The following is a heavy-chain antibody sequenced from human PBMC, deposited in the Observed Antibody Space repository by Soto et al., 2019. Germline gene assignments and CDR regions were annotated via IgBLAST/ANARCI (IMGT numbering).Heavy chain of an antibody. CDR3: AKSDYGDYTPNFDY. J-gene: IGHJ4*02. CDR1: GFTFSSYG. D-gene: IGHD4-17*01. CDR2: ISYDGSNK. V-gene: IGHV3-30*18. Sequence: SGGGVVQPGRSLRLSCAASGFTFSSYGMHWVRQAPGTGLEWVAVISYDGSNKYYADSVKGRFTISRDNSKNTLYLQMNSLRAEDTAVYYCAKSDYGDYTPNFDYWGQGTLVTVSS.